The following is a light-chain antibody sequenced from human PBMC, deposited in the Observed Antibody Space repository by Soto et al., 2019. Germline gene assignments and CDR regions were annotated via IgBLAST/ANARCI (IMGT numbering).Light chain of an antibody. Sequence: AILMTQSPSSLSASVVDRVTITFQASRVIRHGLGWYQQKPGKAPKPLIYAASSLQSGVPSTFSGSGSGTDFTLTISSLQPEDFATYYCLQAYNYPLTFGGGTKVDIK. J-gene: IGKJ4*01. CDR2: AAS. CDR3: LQAYNYPLT. V-gene: IGKV1-6*01. CDR1: RVIRHG.